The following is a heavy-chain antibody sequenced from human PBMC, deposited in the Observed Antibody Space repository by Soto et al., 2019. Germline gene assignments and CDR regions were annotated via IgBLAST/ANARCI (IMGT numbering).Heavy chain of an antibody. CDR3: ARRGYGSRWPNVYMDV. J-gene: IGHJ6*03. Sequence: GGSLRLSCAASGFTCSNYEMHWVRQAPGKGLEYVSGISNNGAHTDYAKSVKGRFTISRDNSENTLYLQMGSLRAEDMALYYCARRGYGSRWPNVYMDVWGKGTTVPVSS. V-gene: IGHV3-64*01. CDR1: GFTCSNYE. D-gene: IGHD6-13*01. CDR2: ISNNGAHT.